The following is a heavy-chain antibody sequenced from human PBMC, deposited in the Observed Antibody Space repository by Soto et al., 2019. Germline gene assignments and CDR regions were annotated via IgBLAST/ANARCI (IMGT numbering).Heavy chain of an antibody. CDR1: GGSISSSSYY. CDR2: IYYSGST. D-gene: IGHD5-18*01. V-gene: IGHV4-39*07. J-gene: IGHJ4*01. Sequence: SETLSLTCTVSGGSISSSSYYWGWIRQPPGKGLEWIGSIYYSGSTYYNPSLKSRVTISVDTSKNQFSLKLSSVTAADTAVYYCARGGGYSYGYDFDYWGHGTLVTVSS. CDR3: ARGGGYSYGYDFDY.